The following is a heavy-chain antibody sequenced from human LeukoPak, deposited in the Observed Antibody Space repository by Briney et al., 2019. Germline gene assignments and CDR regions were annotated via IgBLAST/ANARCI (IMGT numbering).Heavy chain of an antibody. J-gene: IGHJ4*02. CDR2: IKQDGIET. Sequence: PGGSLRLSCAASGFTFSDYYMSWVRQAPGKGLEWVASIKQDGIETKYVDSVKGRFTISRDNAKNTVSLQLNTLRAEDTAVYYCARDGVGFDYWGQGTLVSVSS. D-gene: IGHD1-26*01. V-gene: IGHV3-7*01. CDR3: ARDGVGFDY. CDR1: GFTFSDYY.